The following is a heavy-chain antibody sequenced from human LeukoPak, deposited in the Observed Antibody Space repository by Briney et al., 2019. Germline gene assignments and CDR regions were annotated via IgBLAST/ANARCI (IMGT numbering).Heavy chain of an antibody. D-gene: IGHD2-2*01. J-gene: IGHJ5*02. Sequence: SETLSLTCAVYGGFFSGYYWSWIRQPPGKGLEWMGEINHSGSTNYNPSLKRRVTISVDTSKNPFSLKLSSVTAADTAVYYCARDLPHCSSTSCYSTPNWFDPWGQGTLVTVSS. V-gene: IGHV4-34*01. CDR1: GGFFSGYY. CDR2: INHSGST. CDR3: ARDLPHCSSTSCYSTPNWFDP.